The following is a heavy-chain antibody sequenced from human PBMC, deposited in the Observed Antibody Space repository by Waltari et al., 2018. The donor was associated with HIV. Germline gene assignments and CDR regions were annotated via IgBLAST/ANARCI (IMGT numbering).Heavy chain of an antibody. D-gene: IGHD7-27*01. J-gene: IGHJ6*02. V-gene: IGHV1-2*02. CDR1: GYTFTGHD. CDR3: ARDPGDGYNYYGMDV. CDR2: INPNSGGT. Sequence: QVQLVQSGAEVKKPGASVTVYCKASGYTFTGHDMPWVRQAPGQGLEWMGWINPNSGGTNYAQKFQGRVTMTRDTSISTAYMELSRLRSDDTAVYYCARDPGDGYNYYGMDVWGQGTTVTVSS.